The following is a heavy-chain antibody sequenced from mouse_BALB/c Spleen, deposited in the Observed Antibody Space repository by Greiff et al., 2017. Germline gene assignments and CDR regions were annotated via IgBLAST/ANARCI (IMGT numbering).Heavy chain of an antibody. CDR1: GFTFSNYW. Sequence: EVKLEESGGGLVQPGGSMKLSCVASGFTFSNYWMNWVRQSPEKGLEWVAEIRLKSNNYATHYAESVKGRFTISRDDSKSSVYLQMNNLRAEDTGIYYCTSQFLLFITTVVGAMDYWGQGTSVTVSS. D-gene: IGHD1-1*01. CDR2: IRLKSNNYAT. V-gene: IGHV6-6*02. CDR3: TSQFLLFITTVVGAMDY. J-gene: IGHJ4*01.